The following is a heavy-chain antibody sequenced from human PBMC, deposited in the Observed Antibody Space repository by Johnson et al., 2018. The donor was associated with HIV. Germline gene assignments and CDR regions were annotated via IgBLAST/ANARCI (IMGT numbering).Heavy chain of an antibody. Sequence: QVQLVESGGGVVQPRGSLRLSCAASGFTFRDYGMHWVRQAPGKGLEWVAFIQYDGSNKYYADSVRGRFTISRDNSKNTLYLQMNSLRAEDTAVYYCANGGYSYGYDAFDIWGQGTMVTVSS. V-gene: IGHV3-30*02. J-gene: IGHJ3*02. CDR3: ANGGYSYGYDAFDI. CDR2: IQYDGSNK. D-gene: IGHD5-18*01. CDR1: GFTFRDYG.